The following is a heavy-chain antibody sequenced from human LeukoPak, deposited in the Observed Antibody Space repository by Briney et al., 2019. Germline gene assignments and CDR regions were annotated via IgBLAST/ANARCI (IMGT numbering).Heavy chain of an antibody. CDR1: GGSISSYY. D-gene: IGHD3-10*01. V-gene: IGHV4-59*08. J-gene: IGHJ4*02. CDR2: VYYSGST. Sequence: SETLSLTCTVSGGSISSYYWSWLRQPPGKGLEWIGYVYYSGSTNYNPSLKSRVTISVDTSKNQFSLKLSSVTAADTAVYYCARGDPPTPYYGSGISYWGQGTLVTVSS. CDR3: ARGDPPTPYYGSGISY.